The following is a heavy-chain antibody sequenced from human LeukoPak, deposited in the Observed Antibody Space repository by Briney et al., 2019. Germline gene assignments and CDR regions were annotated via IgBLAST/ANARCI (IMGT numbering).Heavy chain of an antibody. J-gene: IGHJ2*01. V-gene: IGHV3-11*06. CDR3: ARVWGDFDL. Sequence: GGSLRLSCAASGFTFSAYYMSWIRQAPGKGLEWISYISGTSTYTDYADSVKGRFTVSRDNARNSLYLQMNSLRVEDTAVYYCARVWGDFDLWGRGTLVTVSS. CDR2: ISGTSTYT. CDR1: GFTFSAYY. D-gene: IGHD3-16*01.